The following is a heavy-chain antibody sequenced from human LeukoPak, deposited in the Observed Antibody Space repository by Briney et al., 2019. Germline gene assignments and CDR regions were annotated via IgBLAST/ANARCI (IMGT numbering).Heavy chain of an antibody. CDR1: GYSFSTYW. V-gene: IGHV5-51*01. CDR3: ARHLGYNYGNFDY. J-gene: IGHJ4*02. D-gene: IGHD5-18*01. Sequence: PGESLKISRKGSGYSFSTYWIGWVRQMPGKGLEWMGIIYPGDSDTKYSPSFQGQVTISVDKSTSTVHLQWSSLRASDTAMYYCARHLGYNYGNFDYWGQGTLVTVSS. CDR2: IYPGDSDT.